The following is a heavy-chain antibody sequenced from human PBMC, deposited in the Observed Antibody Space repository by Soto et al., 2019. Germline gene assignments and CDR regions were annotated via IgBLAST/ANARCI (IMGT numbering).Heavy chain of an antibody. CDR1: GGSVSSGSYY. CDR2: IYYSGST. V-gene: IGHV4-61*01. Sequence: SETLSLTCTVSGGSVSSGSYYWSWIRQPPGKGLEWIGYIYYSGSTNYNPSLKSRVTISVDTSKNQFSLKLSSVTAADTAVYYCARSGRVGNDAFDIWGQGTMVTVSS. J-gene: IGHJ3*02. CDR3: ARSGRVGNDAFDI. D-gene: IGHD6-25*01.